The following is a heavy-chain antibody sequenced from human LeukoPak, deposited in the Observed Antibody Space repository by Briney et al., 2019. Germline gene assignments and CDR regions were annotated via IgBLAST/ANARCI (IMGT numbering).Heavy chain of an antibody. CDR2: MNPNSGNT. V-gene: IGHV1-8*03. D-gene: IGHD2-15*01. CDR1: GYTFINYD. J-gene: IGHJ5*02. Sequence: GASVKVSCKASGYTFINYDFHWVRQATGQGLEWMGWMNPNSGNTGYAQKFQGRVTFTRDTSTSTAYMELNSLRSEDTAVYYCTKVQGWTRNWFDPWGQGTLVTVSS. CDR3: TKVQGWTRNWFDP.